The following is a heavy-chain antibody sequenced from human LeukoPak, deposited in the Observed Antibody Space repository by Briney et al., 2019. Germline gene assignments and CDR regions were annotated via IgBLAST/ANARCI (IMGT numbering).Heavy chain of an antibody. J-gene: IGHJ1*01. CDR2: FDPEDGET. CDR3: ATADYYYDSSGYFQR. V-gene: IGHV1-24*01. D-gene: IGHD3-22*01. Sequence: GASVKVSCKVSGYTLTELSMHWVRQAPGKGLEWMGGFDPEDGETIYAQKFQGRVTMTEDTSTDTAYMELSSLRSEDTAVYYCATADYYYDSSGYFQRWGQGTLVTVSS. CDR1: GYTLTELS.